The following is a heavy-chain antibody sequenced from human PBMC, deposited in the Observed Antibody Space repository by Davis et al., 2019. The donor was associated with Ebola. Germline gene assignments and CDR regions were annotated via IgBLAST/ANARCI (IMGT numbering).Heavy chain of an antibody. V-gene: IGHV4-34*01. CDR1: GGSITSYY. D-gene: IGHD3-10*01. Sequence: SETLSLTCTVSGGSITSYYWSWIRQPPGKGLAWIGEINHSGSTNYNPSPKSRVTISVDTSKNQFSLKLSSVTAADTAVYYCAREEGLWFGESYYYYYGMDVWGQGTTVTVSS. CDR2: INHSGST. CDR3: AREEGLWFGESYYYYYGMDV. J-gene: IGHJ6*02.